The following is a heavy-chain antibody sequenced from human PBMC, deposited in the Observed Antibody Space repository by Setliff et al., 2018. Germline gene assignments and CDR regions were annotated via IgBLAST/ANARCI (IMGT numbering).Heavy chain of an antibody. V-gene: IGHV4-31*03. CDR3: ARSGYYSIDAFDI. CDR1: GGSISGGGYY. Sequence: KTSETLSLTCTVSGGSISGGGYYWSWIRQHPRKGLEWIGYIYYSGSTNYTPSLKSRVTLSVDTSRNHFSLKLNSVTAADTAVYYCARSGYYSIDAFDIWGQGTMVTVS. CDR2: IYYSGST. D-gene: IGHD3-22*01. J-gene: IGHJ3*02.